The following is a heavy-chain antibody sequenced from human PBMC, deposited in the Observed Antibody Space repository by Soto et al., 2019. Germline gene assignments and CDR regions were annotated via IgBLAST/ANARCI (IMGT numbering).Heavy chain of an antibody. V-gene: IGHV3-15*01. D-gene: IGHD6-6*01. J-gene: IGHJ6*02. Sequence: EVQLVESGGGLVKPGGSLRLSCAASGFTFSNAWMSWVRQAPGKGLEWVGRIKSKTDGGTTDYAAPVKGRFTISRDDSKNTLYLQMNSLKTEDTAVYYCTTESEADSSWSPVGYYGMDVWGQGTTVTVSS. CDR3: TTESEADSSWSPVGYYGMDV. CDR2: IKSKTDGGTT. CDR1: GFTFSNAW.